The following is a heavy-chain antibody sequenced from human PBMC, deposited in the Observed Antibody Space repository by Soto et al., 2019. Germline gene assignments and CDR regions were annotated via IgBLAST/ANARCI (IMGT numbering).Heavy chain of an antibody. D-gene: IGHD6-19*01. CDR1: GHTFTSYW. CDR2: IYPGDSDT. Sequence: ESLKISCKGSGHTFTSYWIAWVRQMPGKGLEWMGIIYPGDSDTRYSPSFQGQVSISADKSISTAYLQWSSLKASDTAMYYCARQDGSALYYFDYWGQGTLVTVSS. V-gene: IGHV5-51*01. J-gene: IGHJ4*02. CDR3: ARQDGSALYYFDY.